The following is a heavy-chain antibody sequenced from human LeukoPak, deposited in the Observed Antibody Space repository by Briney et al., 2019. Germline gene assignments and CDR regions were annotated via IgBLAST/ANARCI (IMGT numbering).Heavy chain of an antibody. V-gene: IGHV1-46*01. J-gene: IGHJ4*02. Sequence: ASVKVSCKPSGYTFSTYYMRWVRQAPGQGLEWVGIINPSGGTTTYAQKFQGRVTMTRDTSTSTVYMELSSLRIEDTAVYYCSRDLGGSYNDYWGQGTMVTVSS. CDR3: SRDLGGSYNDY. CDR2: INPSGGTT. D-gene: IGHD1-26*01. CDR1: GYTFSTYY.